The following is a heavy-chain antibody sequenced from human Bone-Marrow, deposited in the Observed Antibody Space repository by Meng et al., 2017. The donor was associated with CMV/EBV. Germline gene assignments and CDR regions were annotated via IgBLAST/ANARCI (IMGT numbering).Heavy chain of an antibody. CDR2: ISGSGGGT. V-gene: IGHV3-23*01. CDR3: ARDVTTLGYSGMDV. CDR1: GFTFSNYA. J-gene: IGHJ6*02. Sequence: GESLKISCAASGFTFSNYAMSWVRQAPGKGLEWVSAISGSGGGTYYADSVKGQFTISRDNSKNTLSLQMNSLRVEDTAVYYCARDVTTLGYSGMDVWGQGNTVTVAS. D-gene: IGHD4-11*01.